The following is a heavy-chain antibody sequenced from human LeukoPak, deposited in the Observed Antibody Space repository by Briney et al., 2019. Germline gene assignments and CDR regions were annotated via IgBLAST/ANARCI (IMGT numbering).Heavy chain of an antibody. CDR3: AREGYYYDSSGYYPLDY. D-gene: IGHD3-22*01. CDR2: IYTSGST. Sequence: SETLSLTCTVSGGSISSSSYYWGWIRQPPGKGLEWIGRIYTSGSTNYNPSLKSRVTMSVDTSKNQFSLKLSSVTAADTAVYYCAREGYYYDSSGYYPLDYWGQGTLVTVSS. V-gene: IGHV4-39*07. CDR1: GGSISSSSYY. J-gene: IGHJ4*02.